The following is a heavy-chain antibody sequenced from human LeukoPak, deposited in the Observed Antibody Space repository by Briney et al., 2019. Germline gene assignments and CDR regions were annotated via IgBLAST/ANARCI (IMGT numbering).Heavy chain of an antibody. CDR1: GFTFSSYW. D-gene: IGHD3-10*01. CDR3: TTVTMVRDYDY. CDR2: IKKKGDGGTT. V-gene: IGHV3-15*01. Sequence: GGSLRLSCAASGFTFSSYWMSWVRQAPGKGLEWVGRIKKKGDGGTTDYAAPVKGRFTISRDDSKNMLYLEMNNLKIEDTAVYYCTTVTMVRDYDYWGQGTLVTVSS. J-gene: IGHJ4*02.